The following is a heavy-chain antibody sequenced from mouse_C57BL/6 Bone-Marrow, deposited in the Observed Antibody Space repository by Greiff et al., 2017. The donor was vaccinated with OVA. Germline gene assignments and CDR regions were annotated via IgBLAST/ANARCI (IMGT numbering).Heavy chain of an antibody. D-gene: IGHD2-3*01. CDR3: ARRHGYYPYWCFDV. J-gene: IGHJ1*03. V-gene: IGHV5-6*02. Sequence: EVKLVESGGDLVKPGGSLKLSCAASGFTFSSYGMSWVRQTPDKRLEWVATISSGGSYTYYPDSVKGRFTISRDNSKNTQYLQIGSLKSEDTAIDYCARRHGYYPYWCFDVWGTGTTVTVSS. CDR1: GFTFSSYG. CDR2: ISSGGSYT.